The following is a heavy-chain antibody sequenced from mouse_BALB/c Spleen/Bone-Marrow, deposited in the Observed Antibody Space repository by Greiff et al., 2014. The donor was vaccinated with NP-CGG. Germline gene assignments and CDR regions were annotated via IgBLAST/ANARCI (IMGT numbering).Heavy chain of an antibody. Sequence: QVQLQQPGPQLVRPGASVKISCKASGYSFTSYWMHWVKQRPGQGLEWIGMIDLSDSETRLNQKFKDKATLTVDKSSSTAYMQLSSPTSEDSAVYYCAREGDYYGSSAYWGQGTLVTVSA. D-gene: IGHD1-1*01. CDR1: GYSFTSYW. J-gene: IGHJ3*01. CDR3: AREGDYYGSSAY. CDR2: IDLSDSET. V-gene: IGHV1S127*01.